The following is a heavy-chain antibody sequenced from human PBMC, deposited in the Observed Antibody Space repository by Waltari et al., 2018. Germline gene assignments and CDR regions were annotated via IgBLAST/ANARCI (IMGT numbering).Heavy chain of an antibody. CDR1: GFTFSNYW. CDR2: IKQDGSES. J-gene: IGHJ5*02. V-gene: IGHV3-7*01. Sequence: EVQLVESGGGLVQPGGSLGLSCAASGFTFSNYWMAWVRQAPGKGLEWVANIKQDGSESHYVDSVKGRFTISRDNAQNLLYLQINSLRDEDTAVYYCSVSLNHWGQGTLVTVSS. CDR3: SVSLNH.